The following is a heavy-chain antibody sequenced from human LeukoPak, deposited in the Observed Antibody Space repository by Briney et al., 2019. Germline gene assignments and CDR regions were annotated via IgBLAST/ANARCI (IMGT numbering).Heavy chain of an antibody. D-gene: IGHD3-3*01. J-gene: IGHJ3*02. CDR1: GGSISSSSYY. CDR2: IYYSGST. V-gene: IGHV4-61*01. Sequence: SETLSLTCTVSGGSISSSSYYWSWIRQPPGKGLEWIGYIYYSGSTNYNPSLKSRVTISVDTSKNQFSLKLSSVTAADTAVYYCARVRVEVTIFGVVIFDAFDIWGQGTMVTVSS. CDR3: ARVRVEVTIFGVVIFDAFDI.